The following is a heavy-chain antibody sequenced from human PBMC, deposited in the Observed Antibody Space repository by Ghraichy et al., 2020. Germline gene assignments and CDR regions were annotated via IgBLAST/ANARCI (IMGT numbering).Heavy chain of an antibody. CDR1: GGSFSGYY. J-gene: IGHJ4*02. D-gene: IGHD4-17*01. V-gene: IGHV4-34*01. Sequence: SETLSLTCAVYGGSFSGYYWSWIRQPPGKGLEWIGEINHSGSTNYNPSLKSRVTISVDTSKNQFSLKLSSVTAADTAVYYCARANTSDYGDYHLRYWGQGTLVTVSS. CDR2: INHSGST. CDR3: ARANTSDYGDYHLRY.